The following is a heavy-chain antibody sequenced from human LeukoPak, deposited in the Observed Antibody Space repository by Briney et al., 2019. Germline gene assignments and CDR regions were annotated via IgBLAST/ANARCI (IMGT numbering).Heavy chain of an antibody. CDR2: IYYTGST. V-gene: IGHV4-39*07. CDR3: ARDWPAGDGRPAAFDI. CDR1: GGSISSGSYY. Sequence: SETLSLTCTVSGGSISSGSYYWVWIRQPPGKGLEWIANIYYTGSTYYNPSLKSRVTISVDRSKNQFSLKLSSVTAADTAVYYCARDWPAGDGRPAAFDIWGQGTMVTVSS. D-gene: IGHD3-16*01. J-gene: IGHJ3*02.